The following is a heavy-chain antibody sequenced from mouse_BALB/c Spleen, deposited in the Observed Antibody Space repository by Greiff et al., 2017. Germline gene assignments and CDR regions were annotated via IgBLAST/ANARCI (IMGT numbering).Heavy chain of an antibody. CDR1: GFTFSSYT. J-gene: IGHJ2*01. CDR3: ARHDGSNSYYFDY. D-gene: IGHD1-1*01. CDR2: ISNGGGST. Sequence: EVKLVESGGGLVKPGGSLKLSCAASGFTFSSYTMSWVRQTPEKRLEWVAYISNGGGSTYYPDTVKGRFTISRDNAKNTLYLQMSSLKSEDTAMYYCARHDGSNSYYFDYWGQGTTLTVSS. V-gene: IGHV5-12-2*01.